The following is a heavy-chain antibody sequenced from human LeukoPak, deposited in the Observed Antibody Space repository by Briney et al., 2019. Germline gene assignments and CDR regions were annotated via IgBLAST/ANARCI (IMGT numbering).Heavy chain of an antibody. D-gene: IGHD4-23*01. Sequence: ASVKVSCKASGYTFTNYAMHWVRQAPGQRPEWMGWINVGKGNTNYSQKFQGRVTITRDTSASTAYMEVSSLRSEDTAVYHCARTQGVYYGGNSGAFDIWGQGTVVTVSS. CDR2: INVGKGNT. J-gene: IGHJ3*02. CDR1: GYTFTNYA. V-gene: IGHV1-3*01. CDR3: ARTQGVYYGGNSGAFDI.